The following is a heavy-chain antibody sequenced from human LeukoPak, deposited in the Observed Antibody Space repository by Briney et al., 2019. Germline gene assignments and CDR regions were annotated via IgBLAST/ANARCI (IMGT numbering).Heavy chain of an antibody. V-gene: IGHV1-18*01. CDR1: GYTFTTYG. CDR2: ISGKNGDT. Sequence: ASVKVSCKASGYTFTTYGISWVRQAPGQGPEWMGWISGKNGDTKYAQILQDRVTMTTDTSTNTAYMELRNLRSDDTAVYYCARTYGSGSYDAFDIWGQGTMVTVSS. J-gene: IGHJ3*02. D-gene: IGHD3-10*01. CDR3: ARTYGSGSYDAFDI.